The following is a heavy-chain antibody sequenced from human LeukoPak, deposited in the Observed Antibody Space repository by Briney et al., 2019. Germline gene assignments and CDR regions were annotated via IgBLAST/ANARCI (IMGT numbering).Heavy chain of an antibody. V-gene: IGHV1-18*01. CDR3: ARDPTDILTGYKVPGADY. Sequence: ASVKVSCKASGGTFSSYAISWVRQAPGQGLEWMGWISAYNGNTNYAQKLQGRVTMTTDTSTSTAYMELRSLRSDDTAVYYCARDPTDILTGYKVPGADYWSQGTLVTVSS. CDR2: ISAYNGNT. D-gene: IGHD3-9*01. J-gene: IGHJ4*02. CDR1: GGTFSSYA.